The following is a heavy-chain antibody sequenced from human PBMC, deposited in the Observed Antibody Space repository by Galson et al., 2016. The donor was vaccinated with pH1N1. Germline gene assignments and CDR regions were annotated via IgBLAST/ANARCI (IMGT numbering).Heavy chain of an antibody. D-gene: IGHD4-17*01. CDR1: GYIFTSQW. CDR2: VNPGGSTI. J-gene: IGHJ3*02. CDR3: ARQYDFGDYRGDAFDI. Sequence: QSGAEVTKPGESLKISCKASGYIFTSQWIAWVRQVPGKGLEWVGVVNPGGSTIRYSPPFQGQVTISSDKSINIAYLQWISLRASDTATYYCARQYDFGDYRGDAFDIWGQGTVVIVSS. V-gene: IGHV5-51*03.